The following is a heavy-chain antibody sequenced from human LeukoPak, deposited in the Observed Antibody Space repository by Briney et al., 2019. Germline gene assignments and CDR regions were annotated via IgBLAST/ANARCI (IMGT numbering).Heavy chain of an antibody. J-gene: IGHJ3*02. V-gene: IGHV3-11*01. CDR1: GFTFSDYY. CDR3: ASISSGWFLGDDAFDI. D-gene: IGHD6-19*01. CDR2: ISSSGSTI. Sequence: GGSLRLSCAASGFTFSDYYMSWIRQAPGKGLEWVSYISSSGSTIYYADSVKDRFTISRDNAKNSLYLQMNSLRAEDTAVYYCASISSGWFLGDDAFDIWGQGTMVTVSS.